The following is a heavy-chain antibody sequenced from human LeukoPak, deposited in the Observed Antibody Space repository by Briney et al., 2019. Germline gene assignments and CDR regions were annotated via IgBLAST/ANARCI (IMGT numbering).Heavy chain of an antibody. CDR3: ARAGLLWFGELFDY. Sequence: SETLSLTCTVSGGSISIYYCSWIRQPPGKGLEWIGYIYYSGSTNYNPSLKSRVTISVDTSKNQFSLKLSSVTAADTAVYYCARAGLLWFGELFDYWGQGTLVTVSS. D-gene: IGHD3-10*01. CDR1: GGSISIYY. V-gene: IGHV4-59*01. J-gene: IGHJ4*02. CDR2: IYYSGST.